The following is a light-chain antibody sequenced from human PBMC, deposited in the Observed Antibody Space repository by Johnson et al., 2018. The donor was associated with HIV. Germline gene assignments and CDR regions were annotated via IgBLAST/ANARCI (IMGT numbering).Light chain of an antibody. CDR1: SSNIGNNY. CDR3: GTWDSSLSALYV. V-gene: IGLV1-51*02. Sequence: QPVLTQPPSVSAAPGQKVTISCSGSSSNIGNNYVSWYQQLPGTAPKLLIYENNKRPSGIPDRFSGSKSGTSATLGITGLQTGDEADYYCGTWDSSLSALYVFGTGTKVTLL. J-gene: IGLJ1*01. CDR2: ENN.